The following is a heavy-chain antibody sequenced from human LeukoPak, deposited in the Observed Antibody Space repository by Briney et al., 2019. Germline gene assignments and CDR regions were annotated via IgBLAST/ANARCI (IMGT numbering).Heavy chain of an antibody. D-gene: IGHD5-24*01. CDR1: GFTFATYV. CDR3: AKGISADGYNFERGADY. Sequence: PGGSLRLSCAASGFTFATYVMTWVRQAPGKGLEWVSSVGGDGRVTYYADSVKGRFTISRVNSKNTIFLQMNSLRVEDTAVYYCAKGISADGYNFERGADYWGQGAQVIVSS. J-gene: IGHJ4*02. CDR2: VGGDGRVT. V-gene: IGHV3-23*01.